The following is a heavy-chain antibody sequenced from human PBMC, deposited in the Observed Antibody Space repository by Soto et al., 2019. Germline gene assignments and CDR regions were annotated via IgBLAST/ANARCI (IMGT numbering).Heavy chain of an antibody. CDR3: ARRHAPRYTTGNNHFDF. J-gene: IGHJ4*02. CDR1: SVSIYSGSFH. CDR2: INFSGST. V-gene: IGHV4-39*01. D-gene: IGHD1-1*01. Sequence: PSETLSLTFTVSSVSIYSGSFHWGWIRQPPGKGLEWIGSINFSGSTYYNPSLKSRVTISVDTSKNQFSLNLRSVTAADTAVYYCARRHAPRYTTGNNHFDFWGQGSLVTVSS.